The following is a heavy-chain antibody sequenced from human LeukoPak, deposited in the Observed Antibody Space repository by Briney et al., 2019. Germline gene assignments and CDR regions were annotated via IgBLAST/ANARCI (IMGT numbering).Heavy chain of an antibody. CDR2: IIPLTGTA. D-gene: IGHD2-2*01. CDR3: ASRHIDSVVPATMAAGTYYYYMDV. V-gene: IGHV1-69*05. Sequence: SVKVSCKASGGTFSRYAVSWVRQAPGQGLEWMGGIIPLTGTANHAQKFQGRVTITTDESTTTAHMELTSLRSEDTAVYYCASRHIDSVVPATMAAGTYYYYMDVWGKGTTVTVSS. J-gene: IGHJ6*03. CDR1: GGTFSRYA.